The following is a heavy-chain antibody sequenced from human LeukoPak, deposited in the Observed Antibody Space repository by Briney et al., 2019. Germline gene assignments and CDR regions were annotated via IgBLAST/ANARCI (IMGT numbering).Heavy chain of an antibody. CDR1: GFTFSTYS. CDR2: ISGSGGST. CDR3: AKPTWIAATPGLTDY. Sequence: GGSLRLSCAASGFTFSTYSMNWVRQAPGKGLEWVSAISGSGGSTYYADSVKGRFTISRDNSKNTLYLQMNSLRAEDTAVYYCAKPTWIAATPGLTDYWGQGTLVTVSS. J-gene: IGHJ4*02. D-gene: IGHD2-15*01. V-gene: IGHV3-23*01.